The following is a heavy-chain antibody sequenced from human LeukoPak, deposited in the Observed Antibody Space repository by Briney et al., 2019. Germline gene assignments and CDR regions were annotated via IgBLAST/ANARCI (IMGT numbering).Heavy chain of an antibody. CDR1: GFTFDDYG. D-gene: IGHD6-13*01. V-gene: IGHV3-20*04. Sequence: PGGSLRLSCAASGFTFDDYGMSWVRQAPGKGLEWVSGINWNGGSTGYADSVKGRFTISRDNAKNSLYLQMNSLRAEDTALYYFARGGTDSSSWPFFDYWGQGTLVTVSS. CDR3: ARGGTDSSSWPFFDY. CDR2: INWNGGST. J-gene: IGHJ4*02.